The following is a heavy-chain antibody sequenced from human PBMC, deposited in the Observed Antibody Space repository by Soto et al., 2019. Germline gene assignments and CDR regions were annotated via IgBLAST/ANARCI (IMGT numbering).Heavy chain of an antibody. CDR2: IYHSGST. V-gene: IGHV4-4*02. Sequence: QVQLQESGPGLVKPSGTLSLTCAVSGGPLGSINGGGGAGNPPGRGLEWMGEIYHSGSTNYNPSLKSRVTISVDKSKNQFSLKLSSVTAADTAVYYCARGGGLDCSGGSCYSYNYWGQGTLVTVSS. J-gene: IGHJ4*02. CDR1: GGPLGSING. D-gene: IGHD2-15*01. CDR3: ARGGGLDCSGGSCYSYNY.